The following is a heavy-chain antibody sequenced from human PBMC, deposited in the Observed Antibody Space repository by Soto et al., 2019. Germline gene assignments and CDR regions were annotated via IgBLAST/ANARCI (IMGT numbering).Heavy chain of an antibody. D-gene: IGHD2-8*01. CDR2: IDPGSGNT. V-gene: IGHV1-3*01. J-gene: IGHJ4*02. CDR1: GYTLTNYA. CDR3: TRDLNGGNPFDY. Sequence: QVQLVQSGAEVKKPGASVRVSCKPSGYTLTNYAIHWVRQAAGQRLEWLGWIDPGSGNTRYSQKFQGGITISRDNSASTFYMDLSSLTSEDTAVYFCTRDLNGGNPFDYWGQGTRVTVSS.